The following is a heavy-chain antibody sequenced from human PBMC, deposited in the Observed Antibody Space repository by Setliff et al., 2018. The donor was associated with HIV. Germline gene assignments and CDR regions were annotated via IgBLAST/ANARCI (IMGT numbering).Heavy chain of an antibody. CDR1: GFTFSSYG. J-gene: IGHJ4*02. CDR3: TRDHRFVDRYPDW. Sequence: GGSLRLSCAASGFTFSSYGMHWVRQAPGKGLEWVAVIWYDGSNKYYADSVKGRFTISRDNSKNTLYLQMSSLKIEDTAVYYCTRDHRFVDRYPDWWGQGTLVTVSS. D-gene: IGHD3-9*01. V-gene: IGHV3-33*08. CDR2: IWYDGSNK.